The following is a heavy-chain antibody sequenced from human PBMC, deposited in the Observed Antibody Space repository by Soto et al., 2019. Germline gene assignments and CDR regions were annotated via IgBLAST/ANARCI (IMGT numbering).Heavy chain of an antibody. Sequence: TSETLSLTCSVSGGSISSVGHYWTWIRQQPGKGLEWIGYIYYSGSTDYNPSLKSRVTTSVDRSKNQFSLNLSSVTAADTAIYYCARESGGYDSSTRYGLDVWGQGTTVTVSS. V-gene: IGHV4-31*03. CDR1: GGSISSVGHY. D-gene: IGHD6-25*01. CDR3: ARESGGYDSSTRYGLDV. CDR2: IYYSGST. J-gene: IGHJ6*02.